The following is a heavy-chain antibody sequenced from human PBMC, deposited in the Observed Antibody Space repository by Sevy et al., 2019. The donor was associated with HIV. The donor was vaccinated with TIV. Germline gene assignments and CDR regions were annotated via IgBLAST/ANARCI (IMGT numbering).Heavy chain of an antibody. CDR3: ARQRHYDFWSIDS. Sequence: ASVKVSCKASGYTFTTYGFSWVRQAPGQGLEWMGWISANTGARSLQERITMTTDASTSTAYMEVRSLRSDDTAVYYCARQRHYDFWSIDSWGQGTLVTVSS. J-gene: IGHJ4*02. D-gene: IGHD3-3*01. CDR1: GYTFTTYG. CDR2: ISANTG. V-gene: IGHV1-18*04.